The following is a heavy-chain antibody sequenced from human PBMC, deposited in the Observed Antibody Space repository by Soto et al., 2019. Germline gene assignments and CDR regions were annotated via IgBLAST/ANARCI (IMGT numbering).Heavy chain of an antibody. D-gene: IGHD5-12*01. CDR1: GDSVSSNTAS. V-gene: IGHV6-1*01. J-gene: IGHJ5*02. Sequence: SQTLSLTCAISGDSVSSNTASWNWIRQSPSRGLEWLGRPYFRSKWYNDYAVSVKSRIIINPDTSNNQFSLQLNSVTPQDTAVYFCSKGDNLGPKTGYAFDPWGQGIMVTLSS. CDR2: PYFRSKWYN. CDR3: SKGDNLGPKTGYAFDP.